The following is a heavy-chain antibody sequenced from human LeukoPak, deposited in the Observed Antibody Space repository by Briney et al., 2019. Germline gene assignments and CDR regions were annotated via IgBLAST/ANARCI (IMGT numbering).Heavy chain of an antibody. CDR2: IHPDDSDT. J-gene: IGHJ5*02. CDR1: GYIFTNYW. CDR3: ARLSSSTAIVVVTANWFDP. Sequence: GESLKISCKTSGYIFTNYWIGWVRQMPGKGLEWMGIIHPDDSDTRYSPSFQGQVTISADKSISTAYLQWSSLKASDTAMYYCARLSSSTAIVVVTANWFDPWGQGTLVTVSS. D-gene: IGHD2-21*02. V-gene: IGHV5-51*01.